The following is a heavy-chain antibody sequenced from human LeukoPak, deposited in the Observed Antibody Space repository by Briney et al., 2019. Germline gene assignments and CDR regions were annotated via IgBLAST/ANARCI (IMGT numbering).Heavy chain of an antibody. CDR3: ARHPNSGFDY. CDR2: IHSGGST. J-gene: IGHJ4*02. V-gene: IGHV4-59*08. Sequence: PSETLSLTCVVYGGSFSGHYWSWIRQRPGKGLEWIGYIHSGGSTMYNPSLKSRVTVSVDTSKNQFSLKLSSVTAADTAVYYCARHPNSGFDYWGQGTLVTVSS. CDR1: GGSFSGHY. D-gene: IGHD6-19*01.